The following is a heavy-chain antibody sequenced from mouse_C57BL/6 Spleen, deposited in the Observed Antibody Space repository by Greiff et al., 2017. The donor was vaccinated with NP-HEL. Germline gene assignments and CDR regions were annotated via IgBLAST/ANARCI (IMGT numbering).Heavy chain of an antibody. CDR2: ILPGSGST. J-gene: IGHJ3*01. Sequence: VQLQQSGAELMKPGASVKLSCKATGYTFTGYWIEWVKQRPGHGLEWIGEILPGSGSTNYKEKFKGKATFTADTSSNTDYMQLSSLTTEDSAIYYCALYYYDYDGFAYWGQGTLVTVSA. D-gene: IGHD2-4*01. CDR3: ALYYYDYDGFAY. V-gene: IGHV1-9*01. CDR1: GYTFTGYW.